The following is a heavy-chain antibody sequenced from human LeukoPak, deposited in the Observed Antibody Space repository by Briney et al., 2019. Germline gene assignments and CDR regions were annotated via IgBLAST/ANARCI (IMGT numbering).Heavy chain of an antibody. J-gene: IGHJ4*02. V-gene: IGHV3-30*04. Sequence: PGGSLRLSCAASGLIFSSYAMHWVRQAPGKGLEWVAVISYDGKKTYYADSVKGRFTISRDNAKNSLFLQMNSLRAEDTAVYYCAKDSGDFWSNFDYWGQGTLVTVS. CDR3: AKDSGDFWSNFDY. D-gene: IGHD3-3*01. CDR2: ISYDGKKT. CDR1: GLIFSSYA.